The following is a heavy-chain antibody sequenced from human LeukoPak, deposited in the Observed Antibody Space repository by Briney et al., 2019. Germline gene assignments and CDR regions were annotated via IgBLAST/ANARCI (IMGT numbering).Heavy chain of an antibody. V-gene: IGHV3-7*01. Sequence: GGSLRLSCAASGFSFSSYGMHWVRQAPGKGLEWVANIKQDGSEKYYVDSVKGRFTISRDNAKNSLYLQMNSLRAEDTAVYYCARDSLYNWIQARGPYFDYWGQGTLVTVSS. CDR3: ARDSLYNWIQARGPYFDY. CDR1: GFSFSSYG. D-gene: IGHD1-20*01. J-gene: IGHJ4*02. CDR2: IKQDGSEK.